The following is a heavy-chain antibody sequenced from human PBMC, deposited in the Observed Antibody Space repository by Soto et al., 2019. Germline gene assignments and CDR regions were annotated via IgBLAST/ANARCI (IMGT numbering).Heavy chain of an antibody. CDR3: ARDPGTYRAAAGIEWFDT. J-gene: IGHJ5*02. D-gene: IGHD6-13*01. Sequence: SQTLSLTCAISGDSVSGNSAAWNWIRQSPSRGLEWLGRTYYRSKWYNDYAVSVKSRITINPDTSKNQFSLQLNSVTPGDTAVYYCARDPGTYRAAAGIEWFDTWGQGTLVTVSS. CDR1: GDSVSGNSAA. CDR2: TYYRSKWYN. V-gene: IGHV6-1*01.